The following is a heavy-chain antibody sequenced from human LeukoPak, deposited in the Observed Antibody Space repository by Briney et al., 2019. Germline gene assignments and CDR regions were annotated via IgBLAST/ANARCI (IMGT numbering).Heavy chain of an antibody. D-gene: IGHD4-17*01. J-gene: IGHJ4*02. Sequence: XGSLRLSCAASGFTFSSYAMHWVRQAPGKGLEWVAVISYDGSNKYYADSVKGRFTISRDNSKNTLYLQMNSLRAEDTAVYYCARGDYGDYGYFDYWGQGTLVTVSS. CDR1: GFTFSSYA. CDR2: ISYDGSNK. V-gene: IGHV3-30*04. CDR3: ARGDYGDYGYFDY.